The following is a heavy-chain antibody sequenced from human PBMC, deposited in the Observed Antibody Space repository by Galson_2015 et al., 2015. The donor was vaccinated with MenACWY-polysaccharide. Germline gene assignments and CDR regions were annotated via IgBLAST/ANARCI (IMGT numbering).Heavy chain of an antibody. V-gene: IGHV1-69*08. D-gene: IGHD4-11*01. CDR3: ARDKGILQLDVFDI. J-gene: IGHJ3*02. Sequence: SVKVSCKASGGTFNSYNIYWVRRAPGQGLEWMGRIIPILGNPNYAQKFQGRVTITADKSSNTVYMELSSLRSEDTAIYYCARDKGILQLDVFDIWGQGTLVTVSS. CDR2: IIPILGNP. CDR1: GGTFNSYN.